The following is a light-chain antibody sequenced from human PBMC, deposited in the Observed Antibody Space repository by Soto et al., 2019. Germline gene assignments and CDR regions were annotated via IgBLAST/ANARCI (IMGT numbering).Light chain of an antibody. Sequence: HSALTQPASVSGSPGQSITISCTGTSTDVCGYKYVSWYQQHPGTAPKLMIFEVNGRTSGVSDRLAGSKSGNTASLTISGIQTEDEAGYYCSSFSSSSTPYVFGTGTKLTVL. J-gene: IGLJ1*01. CDR1: STDVCGYKY. CDR3: SSFSSSSTPYV. CDR2: EVN. V-gene: IGLV2-14*01.